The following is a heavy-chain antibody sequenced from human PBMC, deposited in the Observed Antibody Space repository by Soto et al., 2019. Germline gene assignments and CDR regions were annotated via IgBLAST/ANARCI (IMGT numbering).Heavy chain of an antibody. D-gene: IGHD5-18*01. J-gene: IGHJ6*02. CDR1: GYTFTSYG. CDR3: ARGGQLWLLYYGRDV. V-gene: IGHV1-18*04. CDR2: ISAYNGNT. Sequence: ASVQVSCKASGYTFTSYGISWVRQAPGQGLEWMGWISAYNGNTNYAQKLQGRVTVTTDTSTSTAYMELRSLRSDDTAVYYCARGGQLWLLYYGRDVWGQGTTGTVS.